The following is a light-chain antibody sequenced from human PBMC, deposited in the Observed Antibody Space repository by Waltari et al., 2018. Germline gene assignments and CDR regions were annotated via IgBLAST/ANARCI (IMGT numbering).Light chain of an antibody. CDR3: HQRGSWPLT. V-gene: IGKV3-11*01. CDR2: DTS. J-gene: IGKJ4*01. CDR1: QSVSSY. Sequence: EIVLTQSPATLSLSPGESATFSCWASQSVSSYVAWFQQKPGQAPRLLIYDTSYRAAGVPARFSGSGSGTDFTLTITRLEPEDFAVYYCHQRGSWPLTFGGGTKVEIK.